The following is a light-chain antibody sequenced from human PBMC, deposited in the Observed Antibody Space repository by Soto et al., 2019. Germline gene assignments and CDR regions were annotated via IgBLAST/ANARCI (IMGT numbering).Light chain of an antibody. Sequence: RVMTQTQATLSPSPVEGATLSFRASQSVGSNVAWYQQIPGQGPRLLIYGASTRATGIPARFSGSGSGTDFTLTISRLEPEDFAVYYCQQYGSSGTFGQGTRVDIK. CDR2: GAS. J-gene: IGKJ1*01. CDR3: QQYGSSGT. V-gene: IGKV3-15*01. CDR1: QSVGSN.